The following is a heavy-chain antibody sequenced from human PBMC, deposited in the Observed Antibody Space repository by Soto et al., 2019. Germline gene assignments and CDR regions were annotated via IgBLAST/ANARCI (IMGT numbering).Heavy chain of an antibody. CDR1: GDSVSSASFY. D-gene: IGHD6-19*01. V-gene: IGHV4-61*01. J-gene: IGHJ5*02. Sequence: TSETLSLTCTVSGDSVSSASFYWIWIRQAPGKGLEWIGFIYFSGSTNYNPSLKSRVTMSLDTSKNQFSLNLSSVTPADTAVYFFVRVHSGRNWFDPWGQGTLVTVSS. CDR2: IYFSGST. CDR3: VRVHSGRNWFDP.